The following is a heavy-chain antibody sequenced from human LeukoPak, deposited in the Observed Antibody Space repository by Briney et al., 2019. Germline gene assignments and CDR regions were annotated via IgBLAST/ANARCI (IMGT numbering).Heavy chain of an antibody. Sequence: ASVKVSCKASGYTFTSYAMHWVRQAPGQRLEWMGWINAGNGNTKYSQKFQGRVTITRDTSASTAYMELSSLRSEDTAAYYCAREEDYYGSDYWGQGTLVTVSS. CDR1: GYTFTSYA. CDR3: AREEDYYGSDY. J-gene: IGHJ4*02. V-gene: IGHV1-3*01. D-gene: IGHD3-10*01. CDR2: INAGNGNT.